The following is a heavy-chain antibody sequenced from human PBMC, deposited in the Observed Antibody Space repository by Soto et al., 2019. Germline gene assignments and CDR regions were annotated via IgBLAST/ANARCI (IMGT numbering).Heavy chain of an antibody. Sequence: SETLSLTCTVSGGSISRYCWSWIRQPPGKGLEWIGYFYYSGSTNYNPSLKSRVTISVDTSKNQFSLKLSSVTAADTAVYYCARGGWKLFDYWGQGTLVTVSS. V-gene: IGHV4-59*01. CDR2: FYYSGST. CDR3: ARGGWKLFDY. CDR1: GGSISRYC. J-gene: IGHJ4*02. D-gene: IGHD6-19*01.